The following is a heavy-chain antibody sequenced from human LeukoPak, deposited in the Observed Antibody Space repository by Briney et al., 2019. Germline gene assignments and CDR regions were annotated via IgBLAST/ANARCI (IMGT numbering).Heavy chain of an antibody. CDR1: GFTFSSFA. CDR2: ITHDGSNK. Sequence: GGSLRLSCTVSGFTFSSFAMHWVRQAPGKGLEWVAEITHDGSNKYYTDSVKGRFTISRDKSQNTLYLEMNSLRVEDTAVYYCARGQYRLVWFGDEISDGFDIWGQGTMVTVSS. V-gene: IGHV3-30*12. CDR3: ARGQYRLVWFGDEISDGFDI. D-gene: IGHD3-10*01. J-gene: IGHJ3*02.